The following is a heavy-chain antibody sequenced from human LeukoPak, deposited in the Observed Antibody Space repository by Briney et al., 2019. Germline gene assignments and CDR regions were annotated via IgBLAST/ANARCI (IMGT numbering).Heavy chain of an antibody. J-gene: IGHJ5*02. CDR3: ARHPSEIRDYVLSPRWFDP. V-gene: IGHV4-39*01. CDR2: IYYSGST. Sequence: SETLSLTCTVSGGSISSSSYYWGWIRQPPGKGLEWIGSIYYSGSTYYNPSLKSRVTISADTSKNQFSLKLNSVTAADTAVYYCARHPSEIRDYVLSPRWFDPWGQGTLVTVSS. D-gene: IGHD4-17*01. CDR1: GGSISSSSYY.